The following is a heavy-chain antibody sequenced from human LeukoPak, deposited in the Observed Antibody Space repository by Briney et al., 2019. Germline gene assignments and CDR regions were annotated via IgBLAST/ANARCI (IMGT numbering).Heavy chain of an antibody. CDR3: ARDLEVLEGGSGTPASRDY. CDR1: GYTFTGYY. Sequence: GASVKVSCKASGYTFTGYYMHWVRQAPGQGLEWMGWINPNSGGTNYAQKFQGRVTMTRDTSISTAYMELSRLRSDDTAVYYCARDLEVLEGGSGTPASRDYWGQGTLVTVSS. CDR2: INPNSGGT. V-gene: IGHV1-2*02. J-gene: IGHJ4*02. D-gene: IGHD3-10*01.